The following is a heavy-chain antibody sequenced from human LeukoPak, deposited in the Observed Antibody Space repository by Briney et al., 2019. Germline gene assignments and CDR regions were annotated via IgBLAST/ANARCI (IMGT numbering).Heavy chain of an antibody. Sequence: GGSLRLSCTDSGFTFSDYYMSWIRQAPGKGLEWVSYISPSGTYTNYAGSVKGRLTIPRDNAKNSLYLQMNSLRAEDTAVYYCARSCSGGSCYGNYYHGMDVWGQGTTVTVSS. V-gene: IGHV3-11*03. CDR1: GFTFSDYY. CDR3: ARSCSGGSCYGNYYHGMDV. D-gene: IGHD2-15*01. CDR2: ISPSGTYT. J-gene: IGHJ6*02.